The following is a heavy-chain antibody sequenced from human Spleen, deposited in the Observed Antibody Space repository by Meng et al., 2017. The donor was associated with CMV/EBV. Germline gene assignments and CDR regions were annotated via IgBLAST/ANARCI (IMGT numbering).Heavy chain of an antibody. D-gene: IGHD2-2*02. V-gene: IGHV1-46*01. CDR1: RFTFTRYF. CDR2: INPSGGST. Sequence: ASVKVSCKTSRFTFTRYFMHWVRQAPGQGLEWMGMINPSGGSTSYAQNFQGRVTVTTDTSTSTVYMELTSLRSEDSALYYCATPYCSNTSCYTYFQQRGQGTLVTVSS. J-gene: IGHJ1*01. CDR3: ATPYCSNTSCYTYFQQ.